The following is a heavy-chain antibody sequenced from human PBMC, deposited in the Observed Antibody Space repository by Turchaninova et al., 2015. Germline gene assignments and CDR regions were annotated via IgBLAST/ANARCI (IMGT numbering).Heavy chain of an antibody. Sequence: EVQLVESGGGLVQPGGSLRLSCAASGFTFRSYSLNWVRQAPGQGLEWVSNIGSSSSTIXXXDSXXXLFXXPRDXAKNSXXLQXXXLKTEDTXXXFCARGATTXAKSXXWGQGTLVTXSS. J-gene: IGHJ4*02. CDR3: ARGATTXAKSXX. CDR1: GFTFRSYS. V-gene: IGHV3-48*04. D-gene: IGHD1-7*01. CDR2: IGSSSSTI.